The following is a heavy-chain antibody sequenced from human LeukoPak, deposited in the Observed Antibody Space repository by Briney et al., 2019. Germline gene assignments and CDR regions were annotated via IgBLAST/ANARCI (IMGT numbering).Heavy chain of an antibody. CDR2: IYYSGST. Sequence: SETLSLTCTVSGGSISSYYWSWIRQPPGKGLEWIGYIYYSGSTNYNPSLKSRVTISVDTSKNQFSLKLSSVTAADTAVYYCARGSSSWKGPNLAQWRYFDYWGQGTLVTASS. D-gene: IGHD6-13*01. V-gene: IGHV4-59*01. CDR3: ARGSSSWKGPNLAQWRYFDY. CDR1: GGSISSYY. J-gene: IGHJ4*02.